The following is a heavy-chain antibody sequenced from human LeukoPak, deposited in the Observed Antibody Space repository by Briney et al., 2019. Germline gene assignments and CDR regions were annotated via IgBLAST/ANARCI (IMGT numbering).Heavy chain of an antibody. V-gene: IGHV3-53*01. D-gene: IGHD3-10*01. J-gene: IGHJ4*02. CDR3: ARGTVIRGVITPALDY. CDR2: IYSGGST. CDR1: GFTVSSNY. Sequence: GGSLRLSCAASGFTVSSNYMSWVRQAPGKGLEWVSVIYSGGSTYYADSVKGRFTTSRDNSKNTLYLQMNSLRAEDTAVYYCARGTVIRGVITPALDYWGQGTLVTVSS.